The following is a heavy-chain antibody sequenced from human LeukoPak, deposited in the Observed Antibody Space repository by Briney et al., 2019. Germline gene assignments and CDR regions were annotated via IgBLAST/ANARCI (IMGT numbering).Heavy chain of an antibody. CDR1: GFTFSSYS. CDR3: ARPKEMVRGVGMDV. J-gene: IGHJ6*02. D-gene: IGHD3-10*01. CDR2: ISSSSYI. Sequence: SGGSLRLSCAASGFTFSSYSMNWVRQAPGKGLEWVSSISSSSYIYYADSVKGRFTISRDNAKNSLYLQMNSLRAEDTTVYYCARPKEMVRGVGMDVWGQGTTVTVSS. V-gene: IGHV3-21*01.